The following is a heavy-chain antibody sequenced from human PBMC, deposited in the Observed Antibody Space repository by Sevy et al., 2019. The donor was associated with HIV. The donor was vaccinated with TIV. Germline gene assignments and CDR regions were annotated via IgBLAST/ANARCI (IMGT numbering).Heavy chain of an antibody. CDR3: ARDLFSGSYYENY. D-gene: IGHD1-26*01. J-gene: IGHJ4*02. CDR2: IIQDGSDK. CDR1: GFTLSNYW. V-gene: IGHV3-7*01. Sequence: GGSLRLSCAASGFTLSNYWMSWVRQAPGKGLEWVANIIQDGSDKYYVDSVKGRFTTSRDNAKNSLYLQMNSLRVEDTAVYYCARDLFSGSYYENYWGQGTLVTVSS.